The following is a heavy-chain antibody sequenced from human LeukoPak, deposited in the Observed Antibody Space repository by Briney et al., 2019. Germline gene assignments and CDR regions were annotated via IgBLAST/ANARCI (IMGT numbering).Heavy chain of an antibody. CDR2: MNPNSGAT. V-gene: IGHV1-2*02. CDR3: AKDRRGYSYGDIDY. D-gene: IGHD5-18*01. J-gene: IGHJ4*02. CDR1: GYTFTSYY. Sequence: ASVKVSCKASGYTFTSYYMHWVRQAPGQGLEWMGWMNPNSGATNYAQKFQGRVTMTRDTSSSTAYMELSRLTSDDTAVYYCAKDRRGYSYGDIDYWGQGTLVTVSS.